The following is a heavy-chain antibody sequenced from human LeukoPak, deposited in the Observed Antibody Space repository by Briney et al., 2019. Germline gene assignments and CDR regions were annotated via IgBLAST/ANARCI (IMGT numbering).Heavy chain of an antibody. V-gene: IGHV1-8*01. D-gene: IGHD3-22*01. J-gene: IGHJ4*02. CDR2: MNPISGNT. Sequence: ASVKVSCKASGYTFTSYDINWVRQATGQGLEWMGWMNPISGNTGGAQKFQGRVSMTRNNPIGTAYMELSSLRSEDTAVYYCARVGYDSSGYYLHDYWGQGTLVTVSS. CDR1: GYTFTSYD. CDR3: ARVGYDSSGYYLHDY.